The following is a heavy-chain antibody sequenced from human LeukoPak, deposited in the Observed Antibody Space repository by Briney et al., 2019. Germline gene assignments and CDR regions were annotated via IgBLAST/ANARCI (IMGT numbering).Heavy chain of an antibody. CDR2: IYTSGST. Sequence: PSQTLSFXCTVSGGSISSGSYYWSWIRQPAGKGLEWIGRIYTSGSTNYNPSLKSRVTISVDTSKNQFSLKLSSVTAADTAVYYCARYSGSYWVWAFDIWGQGTMVTVSS. CDR3: ARYSGSYWVWAFDI. D-gene: IGHD1-26*01. J-gene: IGHJ3*02. CDR1: GGSISSGSYY. V-gene: IGHV4-61*02.